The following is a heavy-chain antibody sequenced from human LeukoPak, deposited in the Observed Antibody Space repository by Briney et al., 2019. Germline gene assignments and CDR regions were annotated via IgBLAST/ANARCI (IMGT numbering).Heavy chain of an antibody. D-gene: IGHD3-10*01. CDR3: AKDQRQLLWFGERHLDP. V-gene: IGHV3-21*01. J-gene: IGHJ5*02. CDR2: ITRSSYI. CDR1: GFTFSSYS. Sequence: PGGSLRLSCVASGFTFSSYSMNWVRQAPGKGLEWVSSITRSSYIYYADSVKGRFTISRDNAKNTLYLQMNSLRAEDTAVYYCAKDQRQLLWFGERHLDPWGQGTLVTVSS.